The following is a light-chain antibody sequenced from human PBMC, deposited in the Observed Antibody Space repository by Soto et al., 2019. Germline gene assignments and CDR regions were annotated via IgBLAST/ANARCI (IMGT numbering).Light chain of an antibody. CDR1: KSNIGAGFD. Sequence: QSVLTQPPSVSGAPGQRVTISSDGNKSNIGAGFDVYWHQQLPGTAPKPLIYDNNNGPSGVPDRFSGSKSGTSASLAITGLQTEDEADYYCQSYDSSLSGWVFGGGTKLTVL. J-gene: IGLJ3*02. CDR3: QSYDSSLSGWV. CDR2: DNN. V-gene: IGLV1-40*01.